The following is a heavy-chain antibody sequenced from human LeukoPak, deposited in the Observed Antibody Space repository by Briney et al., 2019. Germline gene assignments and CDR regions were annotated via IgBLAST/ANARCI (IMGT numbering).Heavy chain of an antibody. CDR2: ISYDGSNK. CDR3: TTVTDYT. J-gene: IGHJ5*02. CDR1: GFTFSSYG. D-gene: IGHD5-12*01. Sequence: GRSLRLSCAASGFTFSSYGMHWVRQAPGKGLEWVAVISYDGSNKYYADSVKGRFTISRDNSKNTLYLQMNSLRAEDTAVYYCTTVTDYTWGQGTLVTVSS. V-gene: IGHV3-30*03.